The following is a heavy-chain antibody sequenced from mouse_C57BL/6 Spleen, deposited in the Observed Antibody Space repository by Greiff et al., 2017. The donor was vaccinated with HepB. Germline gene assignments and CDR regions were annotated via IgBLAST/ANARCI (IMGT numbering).Heavy chain of an antibody. D-gene: IGHD1-1*01. Sequence: EVQGVESGGGLVQPGGSLSLSCAASGFTFTDYYMSWVRQPPGKALEWLGFIRNKANGYTTEYSASVKGRFTISRDNSQSILYLQMNALSAEDSATYYCARYYYGSSYFDYWGQGTTLTVSS. CDR2: IRNKANGYTT. V-gene: IGHV7-3*01. CDR1: GFTFTDYY. J-gene: IGHJ2*01. CDR3: ARYYYGSSYFDY.